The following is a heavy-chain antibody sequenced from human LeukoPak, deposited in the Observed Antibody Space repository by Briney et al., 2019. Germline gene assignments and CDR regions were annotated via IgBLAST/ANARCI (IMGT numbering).Heavy chain of an antibody. CDR3: AKPARGDDSSGYYLGSDAFDI. D-gene: IGHD3-22*01. J-gene: IGHJ3*02. CDR1: GFTVSSNY. V-gene: IGHV3-48*01. CDR2: ISSSSSTI. Sequence: GGSLRLSCAASGFTVSSNYMSWVRQAPGKGLEWVSYISSSSSTIYYADSVKGRFTISRDNAKNSLYLQMNSLRAEDTAVYYCAKPARGDDSSGYYLGSDAFDIWGQGTMVTVSS.